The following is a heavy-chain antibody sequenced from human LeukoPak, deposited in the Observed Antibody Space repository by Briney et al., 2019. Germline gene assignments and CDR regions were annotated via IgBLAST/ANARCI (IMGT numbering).Heavy chain of an antibody. CDR2: VSSNGGST. CDR3: VKGKDGYTDY. V-gene: IGHV3-64D*09. CDR1: GFTFSSYG. J-gene: IGHJ4*02. Sequence: TGGSLRLSCSASGFTFSSYGMHGVRQAPGKGLEYVSAVSSNGGSTNYADSAKGRFTISRDNSKNTLDLQMSSLRAEDTAVYYCVKGKDGYTDYWGQGTLVTVSS. D-gene: IGHD5-24*01.